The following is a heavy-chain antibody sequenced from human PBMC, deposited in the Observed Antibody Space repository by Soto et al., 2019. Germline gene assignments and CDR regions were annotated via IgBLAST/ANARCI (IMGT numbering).Heavy chain of an antibody. CDR1: GASISSTRYY. CDR2: IYYSGYA. D-gene: IGHD2-21*01. Sequence: SETLSLTCTVSGASISSTRYYWGWIRQPPGQGLEWIGSIYYSGYAYYNQSLKSRVTISVDTSRDQFSLNLRSITAADRVVYYCARPTSRDLGDLFDIWGKGIMATVS. J-gene: IGHJ3*02. CDR3: ARPTSRDLGDLFDI. V-gene: IGHV4-39*01.